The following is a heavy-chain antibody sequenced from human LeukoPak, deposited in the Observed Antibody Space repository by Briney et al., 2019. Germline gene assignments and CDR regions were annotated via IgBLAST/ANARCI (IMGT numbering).Heavy chain of an antibody. D-gene: IGHD4-17*01. V-gene: IGHV4-39*01. CDR1: VGSISSSSYY. Sequence: PSETLSLTCTVSVGSISSSSYYWGWIRQPPGKGLEWIGSIYYSGSTYYNPSLKSRVTISVDTYKNQFSLKLSSVTAADTAVYYCARRPYGDYRYYFDYWGQGTLVTVSS. J-gene: IGHJ4*02. CDR2: IYYSGST. CDR3: ARRPYGDYRYYFDY.